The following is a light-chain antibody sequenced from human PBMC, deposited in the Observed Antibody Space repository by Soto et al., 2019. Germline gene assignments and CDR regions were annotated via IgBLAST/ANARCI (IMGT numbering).Light chain of an antibody. CDR2: GNS. CDR3: QSYDSSLSAVV. J-gene: IGLJ3*02. CDR1: SSNIGADYD. Sequence: QSVLTQPPSVSGAPGQRVTISCTGSSSNIGADYDVHWYQQLPGTAPKLLIYGNSNRPSGVPDRFSVSKSGTSASLAITGLQAEDEADYYCQSYDSSLSAVVFGGGTKLTVL. V-gene: IGLV1-40*01.